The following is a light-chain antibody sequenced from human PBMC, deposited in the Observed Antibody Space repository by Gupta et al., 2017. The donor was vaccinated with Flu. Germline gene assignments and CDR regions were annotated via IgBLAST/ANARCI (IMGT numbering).Light chain of an antibody. CDR2: AAS. J-gene: IGKJ2*01. V-gene: IGKV1-9*01. CDR1: QGISSY. CDR3: QQVNSYPYT. Sequence: PSFLSASVGDRVTITCRASQGISSYLGWYQQKPGKAPKLLIYAASNLQSGVPSRFSGSGSGRQFTLTIRSLQPEDVATYFCQQVNSYPYTFGQGTKLEIK.